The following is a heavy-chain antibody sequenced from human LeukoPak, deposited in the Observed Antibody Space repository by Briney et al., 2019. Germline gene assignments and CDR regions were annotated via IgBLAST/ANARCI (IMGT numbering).Heavy chain of an antibody. J-gene: IGHJ4*02. D-gene: IGHD1/OR15-1a*01. Sequence: GGSLRLSCAASGFTFSSYEMNWVRQAPGKGLEWVSCISSSGSTIYYADSVKGRFTISRDNAKNSLYLQMNSLRAEDTAVYYCARGGNTYLLPFDYWGQGTLVTVSS. CDR2: ISSSGSTI. CDR3: ARGGNTYLLPFDY. CDR1: GFTFSSYE. V-gene: IGHV3-48*03.